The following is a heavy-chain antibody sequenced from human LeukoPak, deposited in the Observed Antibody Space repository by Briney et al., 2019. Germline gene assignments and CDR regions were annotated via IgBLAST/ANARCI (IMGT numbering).Heavy chain of an antibody. D-gene: IGHD5-12*01. J-gene: IGHJ4*02. CDR1: GGTFSSYA. V-gene: IGHV1-69*05. CDR2: IIPIFGTA. Sequence: GASVKVSCKASGGTFSSYAISWVRRAPGQGLEWMGRIIPIFGTANYAQKFQGRVTITTDESTSTAYMELSSLRSEDTAVYYCASGYSGNYYVVYWGQGTLVTASS. CDR3: ASGYSGNYYVVY.